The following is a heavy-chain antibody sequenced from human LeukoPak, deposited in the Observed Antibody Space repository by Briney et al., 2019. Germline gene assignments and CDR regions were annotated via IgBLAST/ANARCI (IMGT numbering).Heavy chain of an antibody. CDR3: ASGMGTDNWFDP. Sequence: ASVKVSCKASGYTFTSYGISWVRQATGQGLEWMGWMNPNSGNTGYAQKFQGRVTITRNTSISTAYMELSSLRSEDTAVYYCASGMGTDNWFDPWGQGTLVTVSS. CDR1: GYTFTSYG. CDR2: MNPNSGNT. J-gene: IGHJ5*02. V-gene: IGHV1-8*03. D-gene: IGHD7-27*01.